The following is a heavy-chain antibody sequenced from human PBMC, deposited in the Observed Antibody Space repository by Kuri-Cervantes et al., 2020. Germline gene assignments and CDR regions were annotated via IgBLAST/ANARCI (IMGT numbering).Heavy chain of an antibody. CDR1: GFTFSSYW. D-gene: IGHD1-26*01. V-gene: IGHV3-74*01. J-gene: IGHJ4*02. CDR3: ARRLASGSYQRLDY. CDR2: INSDGSST. Sequence: GGSLRLSCAASGFTFSSYWMHWVRQAPGKGLVWVSRINSDGSSTSYADSVKGRFTISRDSAKNTLYLQMNSLRAEDTAVYYCARRLASGSYQRLDYWGQGTLVTVSS.